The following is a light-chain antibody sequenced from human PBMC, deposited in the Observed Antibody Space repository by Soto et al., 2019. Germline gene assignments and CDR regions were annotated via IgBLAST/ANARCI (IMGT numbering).Light chain of an antibody. CDR1: SSDIGSYDL. V-gene: IGLV2-23*01. CDR3: CSYAGSRTYV. Sequence: QSALTQPASVSGPLGQSIVISCTGSSSDIGSYDLVSWYQQYPGTAPNVVIFEGTKRPSGVSNRFSGSKSGNTSSLTIAGLQTEDEAYYYCCSYAGSRTYVFGAGTKVTVL. J-gene: IGLJ1*01. CDR2: EGT.